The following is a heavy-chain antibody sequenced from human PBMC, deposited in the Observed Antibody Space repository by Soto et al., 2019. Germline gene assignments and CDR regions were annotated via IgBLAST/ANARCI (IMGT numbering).Heavy chain of an antibody. D-gene: IGHD1-1*01. CDR3: AREWTEHIGVQPWFDP. CDR1: GGTFSSYA. CDR2: IIPIFGTA. V-gene: IGHV1-69*01. J-gene: IGHJ5*02. Sequence: QVQLVQSGAEVKKPGSSVKVSCKASGGTFSSYAISWVRQAPGQGLEWMGGIIPIFGTANYAQKFQGRVTITADESTSTAYRELSSLRSEDTAVYYCAREWTEHIGVQPWFDPWGQGTLVTVSS.